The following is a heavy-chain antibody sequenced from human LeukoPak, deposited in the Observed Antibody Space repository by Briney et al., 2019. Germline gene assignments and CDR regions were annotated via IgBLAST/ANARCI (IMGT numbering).Heavy chain of an antibody. CDR2: IWYDGSNK. J-gene: IGHJ5*02. V-gene: IGHV3-33*01. Sequence: HPGGSLRLSCAASGFKFRNYGMHWVRQAPGKGLKWVAVIWYDGSNKYYADSVKGRFTISRDNSKNTLYVQMNSLRVEDTAVYYCATSLGESTFETWGQGTLVTVSS. D-gene: IGHD3-3*02. CDR1: GFKFRNYG. CDR3: ATSLGESTFET.